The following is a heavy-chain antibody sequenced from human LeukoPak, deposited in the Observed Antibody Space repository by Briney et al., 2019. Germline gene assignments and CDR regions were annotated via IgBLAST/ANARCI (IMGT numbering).Heavy chain of an antibody. CDR1: RFTFSSYG. CDR3: ARAAAGSRPYYFDY. D-gene: IGHD6-13*01. CDR2: INSDGINT. Sequence: AGGSLRLSCAASRFTFSSYGMHWVRQAPGKGLVWVSRINSDGINTSYADSVKGRFTISRDNAKNSLYLQMNSLRAEDTAVYYCARAAAGSRPYYFDYWGQGTLVTVSS. V-gene: IGHV3-74*01. J-gene: IGHJ4*02.